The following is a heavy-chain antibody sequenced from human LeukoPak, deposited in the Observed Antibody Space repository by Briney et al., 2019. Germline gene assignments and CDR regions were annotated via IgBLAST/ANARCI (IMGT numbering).Heavy chain of an antibody. V-gene: IGHV3-69-1*01. CDR2: ISDSGAM. D-gene: IGHD5-12*01. CDR3: ARDGGYRGYDADC. J-gene: IGHJ4*02. Sequence: ETLSLTCAVYGESFSDYYWSWIRQPPGKGLEWVSYISDSGAMYYADSVRGRFTISRENAQNSLFLQMNSLRAEDTAVYYYARDGGYRGYDADCWGQGTLVTVSS. CDR1: GESFSDYY.